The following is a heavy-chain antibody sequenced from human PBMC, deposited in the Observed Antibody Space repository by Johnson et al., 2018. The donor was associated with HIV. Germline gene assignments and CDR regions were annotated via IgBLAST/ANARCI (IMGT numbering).Heavy chain of an antibody. J-gene: IGHJ3*01. CDR2: ISSSGNTI. D-gene: IGHD2-15*01. CDR1: GFTFSDYY. Sequence: QVQLVESGGGVVQPGRSLRLSCAASGFTFSDYYMSWIRQAPGKGLEWVSYISSSGNTIFYADSVKGRFTVSRDNTKNTLFLEMNSLRPEDTAVYYCVKERKRVRSVEIWGQGTMVTVSS. CDR3: VKERKRVRSVEI. V-gene: IGHV3-11*04.